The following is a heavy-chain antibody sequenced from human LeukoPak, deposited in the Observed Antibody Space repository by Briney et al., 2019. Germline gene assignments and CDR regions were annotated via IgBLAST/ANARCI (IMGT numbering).Heavy chain of an antibody. D-gene: IGHD3-9*01. CDR1: GYTFTGYY. Sequence: GASVKVSCKASGYTFTGYYMHWVRQAPGQGLEWKGWINPNSGGTKYAQKLLGRVTVTRDTSISTAYMQLSRLRSDDTAVYYCARDYLTTRSLDYWGQGTLVTVSS. CDR2: INPNSGGT. CDR3: ARDYLTTRSLDY. V-gene: IGHV1-2*02. J-gene: IGHJ4*02.